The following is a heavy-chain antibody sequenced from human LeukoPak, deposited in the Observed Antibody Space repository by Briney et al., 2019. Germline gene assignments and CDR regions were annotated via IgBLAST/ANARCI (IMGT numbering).Heavy chain of an antibody. Sequence: ASVKVSCKAAGYTFTSYGISWVRQAPGQGLEWVGWICAYNGNTNYAQKLQGRVTMTTDTSTSTAYMELRSLRSDDTAVYYCARDGPLSIAAAGTSDFDYWGQGTLVTVSS. CDR3: ARDGPLSIAAAGTSDFDY. CDR2: ICAYNGNT. J-gene: IGHJ4*02. CDR1: GYTFTSYG. V-gene: IGHV1-18*01. D-gene: IGHD6-13*01.